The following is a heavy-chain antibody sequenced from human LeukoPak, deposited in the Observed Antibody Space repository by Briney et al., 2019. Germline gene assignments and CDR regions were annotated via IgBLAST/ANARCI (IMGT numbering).Heavy chain of an antibody. CDR3: ARDQRTAVAGEFDY. CDR1: VYTFTRYY. V-gene: IGHV1-46*01. Sequence: GASVKVSCKASVYTFTRYYLHWVRQAPGQGLEWMGIINPSGGSTSYAQKFQGRVTMTRDTSTSTVYMELSSLRSEDTAVYYCARDQRTAVAGEFDYWCQGTLVTVSS. D-gene: IGHD6-13*01. CDR2: INPSGGST. J-gene: IGHJ4*02.